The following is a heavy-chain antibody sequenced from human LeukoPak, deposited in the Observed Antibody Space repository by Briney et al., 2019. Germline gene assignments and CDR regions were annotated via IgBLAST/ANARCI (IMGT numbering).Heavy chain of an antibody. CDR1: GFTFSSYA. V-gene: IGHV3-23*01. CDR3: AKWPPLTVWDQGGDLDY. CDR2: ISGYGGTT. D-gene: IGHD3-16*01. Sequence: PGGSLRLSCAASGFTFSSYAMSWVRHDPGKGLEWVSGISGYGGTTYYADSVKGRFTIFRDNSKNTVYLQMNSLRAEDAAVYFCAKWPPLTVWDQGGDLDYWGQGTLVTVSS. J-gene: IGHJ4*02.